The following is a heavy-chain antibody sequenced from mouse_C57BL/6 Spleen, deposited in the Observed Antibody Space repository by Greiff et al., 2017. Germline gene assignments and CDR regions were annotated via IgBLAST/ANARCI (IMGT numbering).Heavy chain of an antibody. CDR2: ISSGSSTI. V-gene: IGHV5-17*01. J-gene: IGHJ2*01. Sequence: EVKVVESGGGLVKPGGSLKLSCAASGFTFSDYGMHWVRQAPEKGLEWVAYISSGSSTIYYADTVKGRFTITSDNAKNTLFLQMTSLRAEDTAMYYCARGREYDGPFDYWGQGTTLTVSS. D-gene: IGHD2-14*01. CDR1: GFTFSDYG. CDR3: ARGREYDGPFDY.